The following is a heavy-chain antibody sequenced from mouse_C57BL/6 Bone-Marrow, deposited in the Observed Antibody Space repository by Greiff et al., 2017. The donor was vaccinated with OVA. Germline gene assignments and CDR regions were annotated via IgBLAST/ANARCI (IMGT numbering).Heavy chain of an antibody. V-gene: IGHV1-69*01. Sequence: VQLQQPGAELVMPGASVKLSCKASGYTFTSYWMHWVKQRPGQGLEWIGEIDPSDSYTNYNQKFKGKSTLTVDKSSSTAYMQLSSLTSEDSAVYYCARGGYYGSSSYFDYWGQGTTLTVSS. CDR1: GYTFTSYW. J-gene: IGHJ2*01. D-gene: IGHD1-1*01. CDR2: IDPSDSYT. CDR3: ARGGYYGSSSYFDY.